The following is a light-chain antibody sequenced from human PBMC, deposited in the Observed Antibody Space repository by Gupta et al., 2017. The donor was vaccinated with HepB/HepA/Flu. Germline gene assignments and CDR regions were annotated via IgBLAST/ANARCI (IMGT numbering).Light chain of an antibody. CDR1: SSDVGAYKH. Sequence: QSALTQPRSVSGSPGQSVTISCTGTSSDVGAYKHVSWYQQYPGKAPKVMICEVSDRPSGVPDRFSGSKSGNTAFLTISGLQADDEAIYYCCSYAGGHTWVFGGGTKLTVL. CDR2: EVS. CDR3: CSYAGGHTWV. V-gene: IGLV2-11*01. J-gene: IGLJ3*02.